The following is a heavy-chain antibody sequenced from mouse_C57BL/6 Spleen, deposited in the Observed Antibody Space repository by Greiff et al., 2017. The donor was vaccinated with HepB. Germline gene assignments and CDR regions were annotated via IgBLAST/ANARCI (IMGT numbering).Heavy chain of an antibody. CDR1: GYTFTDYN. Sequence: EVQLQQSGPELVKPGASVKMSCKASGYTFTDYNMHWVKQSHGKSLEWIGYINPNNGGTSYNQKFKGKATLTVNKSSSTAYMQLSSLTSEDSAVYFCARSITYFDYWGQGTTLTVSS. CDR2: INPNNGGT. V-gene: IGHV1-22*01. J-gene: IGHJ2*01. D-gene: IGHD1-3*01. CDR3: ARSITYFDY.